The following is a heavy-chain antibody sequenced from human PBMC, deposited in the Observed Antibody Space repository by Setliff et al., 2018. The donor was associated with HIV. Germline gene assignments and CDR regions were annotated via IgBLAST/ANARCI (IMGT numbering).Heavy chain of an antibody. V-gene: IGHV4-39*01. CDR3: ARRAYYDFWSGFYLSIANRFDS. CDR1: GGSIRSRDYS. J-gene: IGHJ5*01. D-gene: IGHD3-3*01. Sequence: PSETLSLTCTVSGGSIRSRDYSWGWIRQPPGKGLEWIVSLPHSGATFYNPSLRSRVTTSEDTSKNQFSLRLSSVTAADTAVYYCARRAYYDFWSGFYLSIANRFDSWGQGILVTVSS. CDR2: LPHSGAT.